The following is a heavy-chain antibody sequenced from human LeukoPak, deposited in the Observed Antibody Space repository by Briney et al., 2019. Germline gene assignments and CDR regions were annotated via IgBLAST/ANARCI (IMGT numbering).Heavy chain of an antibody. J-gene: IGHJ4*02. V-gene: IGHV3-11*04. D-gene: IGHD6-13*01. Sequence: GALRLSCAASGFTFGDYYMSWIRQAPGKGLEWISYITFSSKTIYYADSVKGRFTITRDNAKKSLYLQMNSLRAEDTAVYYCARDPLSSSSFDLWGQGTLVTVSS. CDR1: GFTFGDYY. CDR2: ITFSSKTI. CDR3: ARDPLSSSSFDL.